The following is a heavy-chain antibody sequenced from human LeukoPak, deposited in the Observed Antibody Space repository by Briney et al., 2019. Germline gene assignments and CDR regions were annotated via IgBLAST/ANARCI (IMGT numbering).Heavy chain of an antibody. CDR1: GFIVSNNY. V-gene: IGHV3-53*01. J-gene: IGHJ1*01. CDR3: AREASGSYFHH. CDR2: LHSGGST. Sequence: GGSLRLSCAASGFIVSNNYMSWVRQAPGKGLEWVSVLHSGGSTYYADSVKGRFTISRDNSKNTVYLQMNRLRAEDTAVYYCAREASGSYFHHWGQGTLVTVSS. D-gene: IGHD1-26*01.